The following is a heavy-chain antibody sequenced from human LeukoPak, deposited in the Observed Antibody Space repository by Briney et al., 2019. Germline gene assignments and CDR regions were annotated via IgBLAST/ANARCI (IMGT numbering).Heavy chain of an antibody. Sequence: ASVKVSCKVSGYTLTELSMHWVRQAPGKGLEWMGGFDPEDGETIYAQKFQGRVTMTEDTSTDTAYMELSRLRSDDTAVYYCAREVTAAGTPLVNYWGQGTLVTVSS. CDR3: AREVTAAGTPLVNY. D-gene: IGHD6-13*01. CDR2: FDPEDGET. J-gene: IGHJ4*02. CDR1: GYTLTELS. V-gene: IGHV1-24*01.